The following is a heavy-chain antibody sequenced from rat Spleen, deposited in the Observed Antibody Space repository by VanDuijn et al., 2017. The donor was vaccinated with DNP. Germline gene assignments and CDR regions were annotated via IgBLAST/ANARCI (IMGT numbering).Heavy chain of an antibody. V-gene: IGHV2-30*01. CDR1: GFSLTSYH. CDR2: IWGDGST. Sequence: QVQLKESGPGLVQPSQTLSLACTVSGFSLTSYHVHWVRQSPGKGLEWMGIIWGDGSTNYNSALKSRLSISRDTSKSQAFLKMNSLQTDDTGTYYCTRESLRMLSPFDYWGQGVMVTVSS. D-gene: IGHD1-6*01. J-gene: IGHJ2*01. CDR3: TRESLRMLSPFDY.